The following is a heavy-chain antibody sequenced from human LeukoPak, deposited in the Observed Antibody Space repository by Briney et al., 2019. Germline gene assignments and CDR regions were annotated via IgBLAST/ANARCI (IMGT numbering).Heavy chain of an antibody. CDR1: GFTFSDYG. Sequence: QVQLVKSGGGAVQPGRSLRLSCAASGFTFSDYGMHWVRQAPGKGLEWVSLIYYDGSNKYYADSVKGRFTISRDNSRNTLYLQMNSLRVEATAVYYCARDRATRYFDYWGQATLVTVSS. V-gene: IGHV3-33*01. J-gene: IGHJ4*02. D-gene: IGHD2-15*01. CDR3: ARDRATRYFDY. CDR2: IYYDGSNK.